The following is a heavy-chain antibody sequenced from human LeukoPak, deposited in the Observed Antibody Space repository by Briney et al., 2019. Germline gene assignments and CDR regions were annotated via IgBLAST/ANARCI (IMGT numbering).Heavy chain of an antibody. CDR2: IKQDGSEK. Sequence: GGSLRLSCAASGFTFSSYWMSWVRQAPGKGLEWVANIKQDGSEKYYVDSVKGRFTISRDNAKNSLYLQMNSLRAEDTAVYYCARERAVAGTDWFDPWVQGTLVTVSS. J-gene: IGHJ5*02. CDR1: GFTFSSYW. V-gene: IGHV3-7*01. CDR3: ARERAVAGTDWFDP. D-gene: IGHD6-19*01.